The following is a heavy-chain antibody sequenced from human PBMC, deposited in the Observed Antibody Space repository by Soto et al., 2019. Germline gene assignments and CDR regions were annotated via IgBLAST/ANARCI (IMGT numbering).Heavy chain of an antibody. V-gene: IGHV2-5*02. CDR2: IYWDDDK. CDR3: AHRLAYYYDRGPRHAHDEGVYYFDY. CDR1: GFSLSTSGVG. Sequence: SGPTLVNPTQTLTLTCTFSGFSLSTSGVGVGWIRQPPGKALEWLALIYWDDDKRYSPSLKSRLTITKDTSKNQVVLTMTNMDPVDTATYYCAHRLAYYYDRGPRHAHDEGVYYFDYWGQGTLVTVSS. D-gene: IGHD3-10*02. J-gene: IGHJ4*02.